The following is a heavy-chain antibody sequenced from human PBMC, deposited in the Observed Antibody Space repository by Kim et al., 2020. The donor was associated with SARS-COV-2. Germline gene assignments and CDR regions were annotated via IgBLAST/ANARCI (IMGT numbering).Heavy chain of an antibody. CDR1: GFTFSSYD. V-gene: IGHV3-13*01. CDR2: IGTAGDT. Sequence: GGSLRLSCAASGFTFSSYDMHWVRQATGKGLEWVSAIGTAGDTYYPGSVKGRFTISRENAKNSLYLQMNSLRAGDTAVYYCARGRGLGDTMVRGVHWYFDLWGRGTLVTVSS. D-gene: IGHD3-10*01. J-gene: IGHJ2*01. CDR3: ARGRGLGDTMVRGVHWYFDL.